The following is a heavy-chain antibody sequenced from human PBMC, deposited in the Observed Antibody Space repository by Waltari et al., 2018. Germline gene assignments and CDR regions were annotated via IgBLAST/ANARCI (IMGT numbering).Heavy chain of an antibody. CDR3: ARGEHYYDSSGYPNHFDY. D-gene: IGHD3-22*01. CDR1: GYTFPSYG. V-gene: IGHV1-18*01. J-gene: IGHJ4*02. Sequence: QVQLVQSGAEVKKPGASVKVSCKASGYTFPSYGISWVRQAPGQGLEWMGWISAYNGNTNYAQKLQGRVTMTTDTSTSTAYMELRSLRSDDTAVYYCARGEHYYDSSGYPNHFDYWGQGTLVTVSS. CDR2: ISAYNGNT.